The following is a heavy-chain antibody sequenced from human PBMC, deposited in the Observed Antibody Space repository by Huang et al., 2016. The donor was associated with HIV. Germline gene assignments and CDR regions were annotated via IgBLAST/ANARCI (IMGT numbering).Heavy chain of an antibody. J-gene: IGHJ3*02. CDR2: VHTGGTI. CDR3: ARGDSRWYSLVSFAI. D-gene: IGHD6-13*01. CDR1: GASISGGSYF. V-gene: IGHV4-61*09. Sequence: QVLLQESGPRLLKPSQTVSLTCTVSGASISGGSYFWSWVRQPAGMGLEWIGHVHTGGTITYNPPLKSRVTISLDRSKSQFSLKLRSVTAADTAVYYCARGDSRWYSLVSFAIWGQGTMVAAAS.